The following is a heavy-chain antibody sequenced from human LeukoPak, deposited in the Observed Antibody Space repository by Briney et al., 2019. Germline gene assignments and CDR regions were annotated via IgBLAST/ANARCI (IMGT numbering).Heavy chain of an antibody. J-gene: IGHJ4*02. V-gene: IGHV1-2*02. D-gene: IGHD1-14*01. Sequence: ASVKVSCKASGYTFTGYYMHWVRQAPGQGLGWMGWINPNSGGTNYAQKFQGRVTMTRDTSISTAYMELSRLRSDDTAVYYCARVCQPFVYKVFDYWGQGTLVTVSS. CDR2: INPNSGGT. CDR1: GYTFTGYY. CDR3: ARVCQPFVYKVFDY.